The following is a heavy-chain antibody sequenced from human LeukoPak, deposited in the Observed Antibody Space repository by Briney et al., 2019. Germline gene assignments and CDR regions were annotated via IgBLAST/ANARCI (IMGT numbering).Heavy chain of an antibody. CDR1: GFTLDDYA. J-gene: IGHJ5*02. D-gene: IGHD2-2*01. Sequence: TGGSLRLSCAASGFTLDDYAMHWVRQAPGKGLEWASGISWNSGSIGHADSMKGRFTISRDNAKNSLYLQMNSLRAKDTALYYCAKGREKYQLLSKNWFDPWGQGTLVTVSS. CDR2: ISWNSGSI. CDR3: AKGREKYQLLSKNWFDP. V-gene: IGHV3-9*01.